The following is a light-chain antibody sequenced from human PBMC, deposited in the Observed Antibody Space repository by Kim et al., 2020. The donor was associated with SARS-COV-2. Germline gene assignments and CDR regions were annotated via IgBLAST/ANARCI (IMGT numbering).Light chain of an antibody. CDR2: DVS. V-gene: IGLV2-14*03. CDR3: SSYTSSSTLV. Sequence: GQSITISCTGTSSDVGGYDYVSWYQQHPDKAPKLMIYDVSNRPSGVSNRFSGSKSGNTASLTIPGLQAEDEADYYCSSYTSSSTLVFGTGTKVTVL. CDR1: SSDVGGYDY. J-gene: IGLJ1*01.